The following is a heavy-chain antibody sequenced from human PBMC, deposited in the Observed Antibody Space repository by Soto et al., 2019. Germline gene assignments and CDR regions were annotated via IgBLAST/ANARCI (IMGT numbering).Heavy chain of an antibody. Sequence: GGSLRLSCAASGFIFTDYAMSWVRQAPGKGLEWVSSLSGNGGSTYYANSVTGRFTISRDNSTTTAFLELTSLTSDDAAVYYCARTSVVNSLDYWGQGTLVTVSS. CDR3: ARTSVVNSLDY. J-gene: IGHJ4*02. CDR2: LSGNGGST. CDR1: GFIFTDYA. D-gene: IGHD4-17*01. V-gene: IGHV3-23*01.